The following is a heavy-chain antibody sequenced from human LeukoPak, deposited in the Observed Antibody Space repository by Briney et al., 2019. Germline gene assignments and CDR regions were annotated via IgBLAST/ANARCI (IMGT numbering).Heavy chain of an antibody. Sequence: SVKVSCKASGGTFSSDTISWVCEAPGQGLEWMGGIIPIFGTANSAQKFQGRVTITTDESKSTAYMELRSLRSEDTDVYYCSNSFRITTLNWFDPWGQGTLVTVSS. CDR2: IIPIFGTA. CDR3: SNSFRITTLNWFDP. V-gene: IGHV1-69*05. J-gene: IGHJ5*02. CDR1: GGTFSSDT. D-gene: IGHD3-22*01.